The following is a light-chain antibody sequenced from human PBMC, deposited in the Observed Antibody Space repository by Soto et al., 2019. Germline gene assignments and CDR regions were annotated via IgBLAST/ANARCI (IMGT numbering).Light chain of an antibody. V-gene: IGLV1-40*01. CDR2: GNS. J-gene: IGLJ1*01. Sequence: QSVLTQPPSVSGAPGQRVTISCTGSSSNIGAGYDVHWYQQFPGTAPKLLIYGNSNRPSGVPDRFSGSKSGTSASPAITGLQAEDEADYYCQSYDNSLSGSYVFGTGTKVTVL. CDR1: SSNIGAGYD. CDR3: QSYDNSLSGSYV.